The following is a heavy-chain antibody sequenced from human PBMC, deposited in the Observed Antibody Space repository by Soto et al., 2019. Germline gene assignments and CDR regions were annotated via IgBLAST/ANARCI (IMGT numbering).Heavy chain of an antibody. CDR2: ISYDGSTI. CDR3: TQFSIHFDY. D-gene: IGHD3-3*02. Sequence: WGSLRLSCAASRFTFSSYSMNWVRQAPGKGLEWVAFISYDGSTIYYADSVKGRFTISRDNSKNTLYLQMNSLRSEDSAVYCCTQFSIHFDYWGQGTLVTVSS. CDR1: RFTFSSYS. V-gene: IGHV3-30*18. J-gene: IGHJ4*02.